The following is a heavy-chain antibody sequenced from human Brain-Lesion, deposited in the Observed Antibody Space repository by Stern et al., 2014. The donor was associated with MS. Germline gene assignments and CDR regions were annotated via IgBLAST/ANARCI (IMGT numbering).Heavy chain of an antibody. D-gene: IGHD3-10*01. V-gene: IGHV4-30-2*01. CDR3: VGGPRV. CDR1: GGSISSSSYS. Sequence: VQLVESGSGLVKPSQTLSLTCAVSGGSISSSSYSWSWIRPPPGKGLEGMGDIYGGGSTYYNPSLKSRVTILRDKSQNQFALRMNSVTAADTAVYYCVGGPRVWGQGTLVTVSP. J-gene: IGHJ4*02. CDR2: IYGGGST.